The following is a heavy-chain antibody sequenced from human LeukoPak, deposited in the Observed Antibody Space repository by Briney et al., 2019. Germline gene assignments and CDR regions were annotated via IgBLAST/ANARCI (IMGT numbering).Heavy chain of an antibody. CDR3: ARGHYDVLTDSLNQFAY. V-gene: IGHV3-21*01. D-gene: IGHD3-9*01. CDR2: ISSSSSYI. CDR1: GFTFSSYS. Sequence: GGSLRLSCAASGFTFSSYSMNWVRQAPGKGLEWVSSISSSSSYIYYADSVRGRFTISRDNAKTPLYLQMNSLRAEDTAVYYCARGHYDVLTDSLNQFAYWGQGTLVTVSS. J-gene: IGHJ4*02.